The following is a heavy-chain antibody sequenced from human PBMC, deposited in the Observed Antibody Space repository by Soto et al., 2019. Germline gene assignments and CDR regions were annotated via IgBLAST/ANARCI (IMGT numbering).Heavy chain of an antibody. J-gene: IGHJ5*02. CDR3: ARYGGYGGPS. Sequence: QVQLVQPGAELKKPGASVKVSCKTSGYTFTSYGIILVRHAPGQGLDWRGWISAYNGNTNYARKLQGRVTMTTDTSTSTAYMELRSLRSDDTAVYYCARYGGYGGPSWGQGTLVTVSS. V-gene: IGHV1-18*01. CDR2: ISAYNGNT. D-gene: IGHD5-12*01. CDR1: GYTFTSYG.